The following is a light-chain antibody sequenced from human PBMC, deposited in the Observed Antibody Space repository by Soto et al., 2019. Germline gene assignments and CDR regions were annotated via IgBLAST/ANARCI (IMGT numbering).Light chain of an antibody. CDR3: HHYGRSPGT. Sequence: EIVLTQSPGTLSLSPGDRATLSCRASQSVSSSYLAWYQHKPGQAPRLVFYGASTRAPGIPDRFSGSGSGTDSTLTISRLEPEDFAVYYCHHYGRSPGTLGQGTKVEVK. CDR2: GAS. J-gene: IGKJ1*01. CDR1: QSVSSSY. V-gene: IGKV3-20*01.